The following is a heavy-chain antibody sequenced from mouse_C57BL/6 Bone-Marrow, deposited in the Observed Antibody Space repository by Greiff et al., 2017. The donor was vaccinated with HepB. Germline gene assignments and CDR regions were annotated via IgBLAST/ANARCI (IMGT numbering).Heavy chain of an antibody. Sequence: VKLVESGGGLVQPGGSMKLSCVASGFTFSNYWMNWVRQSPEKGLEWVAQIRLKSDNYATHYAESVKGRFTISRDDSKSSVYLQMNNLRAEDTGIYYCTSANGWDFDVWGTGTTVTVSS. CDR2: IRLKSDNYAT. J-gene: IGHJ1*03. V-gene: IGHV6-3*01. D-gene: IGHD1-1*02. CDR3: TSANGWDFDV. CDR1: GFTFSNYW.